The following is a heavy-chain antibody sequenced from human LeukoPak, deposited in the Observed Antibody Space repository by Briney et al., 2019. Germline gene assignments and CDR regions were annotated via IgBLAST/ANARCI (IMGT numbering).Heavy chain of an antibody. Sequence: PSETLSLTCTVPGGSISSYYWSWIRQPPGKRREWVGYIYYSGSTNYNPSLKSRVTISVDTSKNQFSLKLSSVTAADTAVYYCARVREGSSWATFDYWGQGTLVTVSS. V-gene: IGHV4-59*01. CDR3: ARVREGSSWATFDY. J-gene: IGHJ4*02. CDR2: IYYSGST. D-gene: IGHD6-13*01. CDR1: GGSISSYY.